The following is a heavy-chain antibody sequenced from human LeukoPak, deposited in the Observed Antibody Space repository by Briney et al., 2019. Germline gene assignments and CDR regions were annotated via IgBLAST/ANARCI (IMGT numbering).Heavy chain of an antibody. V-gene: IGHV1-18*01. CDR2: ISAYNGNT. J-gene: IGHJ6*03. CDR1: GYTFTSYG. CDR3: ARERRYCSSTSCYYYYYYMDV. D-gene: IGHD2-2*01. Sequence: ASVRVSCKASGYTFTSYGISWVRQAPGQGLEWMGWISAYNGNTNYAQKLQGRVTMTTDTSTSTAYMELRSLRSDDTAVYYCARERRYCSSTSCYYYYYYMDVWGKGTTVTISS.